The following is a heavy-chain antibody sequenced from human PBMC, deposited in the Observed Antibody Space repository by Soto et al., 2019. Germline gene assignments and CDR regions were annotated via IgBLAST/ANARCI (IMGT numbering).Heavy chain of an antibody. CDR2: IYYSGST. J-gene: IGHJ6*02. CDR3: ARHGDVSSSSWSYYYYYYGMDV. Sequence: SETLSLTCTVSGGSISSSIYYWGWIRHPPGKGLEWIGSIYYSGSTYYNPSLKSRVTISVDTSKNQFSLKLSSVTAADTAVYYCARHGDVSSSSWSYYYYYYGMDVWGQGTTVTVSS. V-gene: IGHV4-39*01. D-gene: IGHD6-13*01. CDR1: GGSISSSIYY.